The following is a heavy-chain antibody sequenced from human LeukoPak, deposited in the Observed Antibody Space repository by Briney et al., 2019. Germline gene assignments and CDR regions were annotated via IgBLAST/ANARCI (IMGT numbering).Heavy chain of an antibody. CDR3: ARDGGSVVAATPYYYYYYMDV. D-gene: IGHD2-15*01. CDR2: ISSSSSYI. CDR1: GFTFSSYS. V-gene: IGHV3-21*01. Sequence: GGSLRLSCAASGFTFSSYSMNRVRQAPGKGLEWVSSISSSSSYIYYADSVKGRFTISRDNAKNSLYLQMNSLRAEDTAVYYCARDGGSVVAATPYYYYYYMDVWGKGTTVTVSS. J-gene: IGHJ6*03.